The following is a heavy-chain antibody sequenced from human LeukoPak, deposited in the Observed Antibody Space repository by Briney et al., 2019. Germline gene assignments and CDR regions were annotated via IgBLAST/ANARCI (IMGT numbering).Heavy chain of an antibody. CDR3: ARDERFCNGDNHYPDLGY. D-gene: IGHD2-15*01. V-gene: IGHV1-2*02. J-gene: IGHJ4*02. Sequence: ASVNVSCKASGYTFTAYYMHWVRQAPGQGLEWMGWINPNSGGTNYAQKFQGRVTMTRDTSISTAYMELSRLTSDDTAVYYCARDERFCNGDNHYPDLGYWGQGTLVTVSS. CDR1: GYTFTAYY. CDR2: INPNSGGT.